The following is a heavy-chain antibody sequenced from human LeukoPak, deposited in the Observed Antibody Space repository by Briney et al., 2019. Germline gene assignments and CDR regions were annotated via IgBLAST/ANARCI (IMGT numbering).Heavy chain of an antibody. Sequence: GGSLRLSCAASGFAFSSFGMHWVRQAPGKGLEWVANIQQDGSEKYYVDSVKGRFAISRDNAKDSLYLQMHSLRAEDTAVYYCARDFYGPYYYYGMDVWGQGTTVTVSS. CDR3: ARDFYGPYYYYGMDV. J-gene: IGHJ6*02. D-gene: IGHD2/OR15-2a*01. CDR1: GFAFSSFG. CDR2: IQQDGSEK. V-gene: IGHV3-7*05.